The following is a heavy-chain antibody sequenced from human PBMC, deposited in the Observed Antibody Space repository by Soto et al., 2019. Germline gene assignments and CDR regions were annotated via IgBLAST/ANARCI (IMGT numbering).Heavy chain of an antibody. V-gene: IGHV3-7*01. J-gene: IGHJ6*03. CDR2: IKQDGSEK. Sequence: EVQLVESGGGLVQPGGSLRLSCAASGFTFSSYWMRWVRQAPGKGLEWVANIKQDGSEKYYVDSVKGRFTISRDNAKNSLYLQMNSLRAEDTAVYYCARVPGGTMVRGVIDYYYYMDVWGKGTTVTVSS. CDR3: ARVPGGTMVRGVIDYYYYMDV. D-gene: IGHD3-10*01. CDR1: GFTFSSYW.